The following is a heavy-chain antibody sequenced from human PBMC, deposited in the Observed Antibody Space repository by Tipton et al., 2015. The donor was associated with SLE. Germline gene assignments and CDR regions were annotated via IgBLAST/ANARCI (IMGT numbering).Heavy chain of an antibody. Sequence: SLRLSCAASGFSFSGYEMNWVRQTPGKGLEWISYIGGSGITTYYADSVNGRFTISRDNAKNSLYLQMKSLRAEDTAVYYCARGGSSRFDLWGRGTLVTVSP. CDR1: GFSFSGYE. V-gene: IGHV3-48*03. CDR2: IGGSGITT. J-gene: IGHJ2*01. CDR3: ARGGSSRFDL.